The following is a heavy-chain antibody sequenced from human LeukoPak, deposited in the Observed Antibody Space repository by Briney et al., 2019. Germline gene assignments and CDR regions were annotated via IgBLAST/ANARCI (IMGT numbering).Heavy chain of an antibody. CDR2: IYDSGST. CDR3: ARGVVVPAAIRGTYYHYGMDV. V-gene: IGHV4-59*08. CDR1: GGSISSDY. Sequence: SETLSLTCTVSGGSISSDYWSWIRQPPGKGLEWIGYIYDSGSTNYNPSLKSRVTISLDTSKNQLSLKMNSVTDTDTAVYYCARGVVVPAAIRGTYYHYGMDVWGQGTTVTVSS. D-gene: IGHD2-2*01. J-gene: IGHJ6*02.